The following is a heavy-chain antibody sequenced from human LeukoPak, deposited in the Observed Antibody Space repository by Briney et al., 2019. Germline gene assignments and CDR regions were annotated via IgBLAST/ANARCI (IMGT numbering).Heavy chain of an antibody. V-gene: IGHV3-74*01. CDR1: GFTISGYW. D-gene: IGHD3-10*01. Sequence: GGSLRLSCAASGFTISGYWMHWVRQAPGKGLVWVSRISGDGSITAYADSVKGRFTISRDNAKNTLYLQMNSLRAEDTTVYYCARGRAGNYYNHNDYWGQGTLVTVSS. CDR2: ISGDGSIT. J-gene: IGHJ4*01. CDR3: ARGRAGNYYNHNDY.